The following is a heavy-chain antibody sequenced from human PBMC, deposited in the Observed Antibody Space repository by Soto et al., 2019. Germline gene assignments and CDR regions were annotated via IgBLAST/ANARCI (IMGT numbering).Heavy chain of an antibody. CDR3: AREPSNYGDYHP. CDR2: IYSGGTT. Sequence: EVQLVESGGGLIQPGGSLRLSCAASGFTVSSNYMSWVRQAPGKGLEWVSTIYSGGTTYYAGSVKGRFTISRDNSKNTLYLQMNXXRAEDTAVYYCAREPSNYGDYHPWGQGALVTVSS. D-gene: IGHD4-17*01. CDR1: GFTVSSNY. V-gene: IGHV3-53*01. J-gene: IGHJ5*02.